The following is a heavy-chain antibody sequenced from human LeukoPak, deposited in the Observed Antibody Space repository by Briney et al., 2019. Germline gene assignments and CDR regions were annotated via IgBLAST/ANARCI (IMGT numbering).Heavy chain of an antibody. V-gene: IGHV4-59*01. D-gene: IGHD1-26*01. J-gene: IGHJ4*02. CDR2: IFYSGST. Sequence: SETLSLXCTVSGDSISSYYWSWIRQPPGEVLQWIGYIFYSGSTNYNASLRSRVAISVDTSKNQFSLRLTSVTAADTAVYYCAGRSARYFDHWGQGALVTVSS. CDR3: AGRSARYFDH. CDR1: GDSISSYY.